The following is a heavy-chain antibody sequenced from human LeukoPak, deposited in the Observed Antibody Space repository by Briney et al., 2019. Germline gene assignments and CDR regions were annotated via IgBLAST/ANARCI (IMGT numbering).Heavy chain of an antibody. CDR3: VKESPYGSPRFYYFDD. CDR2: ISGSDGRT. D-gene: IGHD1-26*01. J-gene: IGHJ4*02. CDR1: GFTFSNYG. Sequence: PGRSLRLSCAASGFTFSNYGMHWVRQAPGKGPEWVSAISGSDGRTFYADSVKGRSTISRDNFRNTLYLQMNSLRPEDTAVYYCVKESPYGSPRFYYFDDWGQGTLVTVSS. V-gene: IGHV3-23*01.